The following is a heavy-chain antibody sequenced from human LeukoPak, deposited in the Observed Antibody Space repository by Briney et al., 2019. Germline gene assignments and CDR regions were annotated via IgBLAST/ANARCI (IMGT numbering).Heavy chain of an antibody. J-gene: IGHJ4*02. Sequence: GGSLRLSCAVSGFTFSDYNMNWLRQAPGKGLEWVSCIGTTANHIYYADSVMGRFTISRDNAKNPLYLQMNSLKVEDTAVYYCAREVVGATPDYWGQGTLVTVSS. V-gene: IGHV3-21*01. D-gene: IGHD1-26*01. CDR1: GFTFSDYN. CDR3: AREVVGATPDY. CDR2: IGTTANHI.